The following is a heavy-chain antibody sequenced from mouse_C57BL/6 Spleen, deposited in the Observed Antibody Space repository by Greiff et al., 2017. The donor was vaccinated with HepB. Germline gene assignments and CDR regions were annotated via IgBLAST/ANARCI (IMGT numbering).Heavy chain of an antibody. CDR2: INPNNGGT. J-gene: IGHJ2*01. V-gene: IGHV1-26*01. CDR3: ARSPDSSGY. CDR1: GYTFTDYY. Sequence: VQLQQSGPELVKPGASVKISCKASGYTFTDYYMNWVKQSHGKSLEWIGDINPNNGGTSYNQKFKGKATLTVDKSYSTAYMELRSLTSEDSAVYYCARSPDSSGYWGQGTTLTVSS. D-gene: IGHD3-2*02.